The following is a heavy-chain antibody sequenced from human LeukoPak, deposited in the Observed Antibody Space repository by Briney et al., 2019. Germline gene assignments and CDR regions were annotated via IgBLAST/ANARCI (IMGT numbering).Heavy chain of an antibody. D-gene: IGHD3-22*01. CDR1: GFTFSSYW. CDR3: ARQKGGGYFNFDY. CDR2: IKQGGSEK. Sequence: GGSLRLSCAASGFTFSSYWMSWVRQGPGKGLEWVANIKQGGSEKYYVDSVKGRFTISRDNAKNSLYLQMNSLRAEDTAVYYCARQKGGGYFNFDYWGQGTLVTVSS. V-gene: IGHV3-7*01. J-gene: IGHJ4*02.